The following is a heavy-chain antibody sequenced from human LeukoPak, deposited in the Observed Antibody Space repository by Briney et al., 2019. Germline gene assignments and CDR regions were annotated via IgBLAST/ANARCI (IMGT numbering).Heavy chain of an antibody. Sequence: GASVTVSCKASGYTFTGYYMHWVRQAPGQGREWMGWINPNSGGTNYAQKFQGWVTMTRDTSISTAYMELSRLRSDDTAVYYCARGGSDYYGSGSQPYYYYGMDVWGQGTTVTVS. V-gene: IGHV1-2*04. CDR3: ARGGSDYYGSGSQPYYYYGMDV. D-gene: IGHD3-10*01. CDR1: GYTFTGYY. J-gene: IGHJ6*02. CDR2: INPNSGGT.